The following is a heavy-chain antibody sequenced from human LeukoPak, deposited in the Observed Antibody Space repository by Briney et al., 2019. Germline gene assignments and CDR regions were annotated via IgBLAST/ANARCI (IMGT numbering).Heavy chain of an antibody. CDR1: GDSMSSSNDC. J-gene: IGHJ5*02. CDR3: ARRLWFGKHNWFDP. CDR2: IYYSGST. Sequence: SETLSLTCSVSGDSMSSSNDCWGWIRQSPGKGLEWIGSIYYSGSTYYNPSLKSRVTISVDTSKNQFSLKLSSVTAADTAVYYCARRLWFGKHNWFDPWGQGTLVTVSS. V-gene: IGHV4-39*01. D-gene: IGHD3-10*01.